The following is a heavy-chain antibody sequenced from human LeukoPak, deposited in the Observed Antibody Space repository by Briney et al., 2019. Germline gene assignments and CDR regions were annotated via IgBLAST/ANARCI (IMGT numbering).Heavy chain of an antibody. CDR2: ISGSGGST. CDR3: ATSSLLWFGELVDY. V-gene: IGHV3-23*01. Sequence: PGGSLRLSCAASGFTFSSYWMSWVRQAPGKGLEWVSAISGSGGSTYYADSVKGRFTISRDNSKNTLYLQMNSLRAEDTAVYYCATSSLLWFGELVDYWGQGTLVTVSS. J-gene: IGHJ4*02. CDR1: GFTFSSYW. D-gene: IGHD3-10*01.